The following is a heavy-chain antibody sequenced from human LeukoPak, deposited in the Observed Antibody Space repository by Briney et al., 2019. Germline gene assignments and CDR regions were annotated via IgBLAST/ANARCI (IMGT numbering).Heavy chain of an antibody. J-gene: IGHJ5*02. CDR1: GFTFSTYW. CDR2: ITTDGSRT. D-gene: IGHD2-2*01. V-gene: IGHV3-74*01. Sequence: GGSLRLSCAASGFTFSTYWMHWVRQVPGKGPVWVSRITTDGSRTNYADSVKGRFTISRDNAENTLYLQMNSLRPEDTAIYYCVRRGLGYCSSHICAGWLDPWGQGTLVTVSS. CDR3: VRRGLGYCSSHICAGWLDP.